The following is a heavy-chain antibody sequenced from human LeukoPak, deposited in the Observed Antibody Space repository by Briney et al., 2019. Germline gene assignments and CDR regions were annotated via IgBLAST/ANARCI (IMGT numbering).Heavy chain of an antibody. D-gene: IGHD3-9*01. J-gene: IGHJ4*02. CDR1: GYTFTSYG. CDR2: IGAYNGNT. V-gene: IGHV1-18*01. Sequence: ASVKVSCKASGYTFTSYGISWVRQAPGQGLEWMGWIGAYNGNTNYAQKLQGRVTMTTDTSTSTAYMELRSLRSDDTAVYYCAREIVGYDILTGYFDYWGQGTLVTVSS. CDR3: AREIVGYDILTGYFDY.